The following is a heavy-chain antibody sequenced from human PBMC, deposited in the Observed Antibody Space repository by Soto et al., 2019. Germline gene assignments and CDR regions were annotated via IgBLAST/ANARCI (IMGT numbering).Heavy chain of an antibody. CDR1: GYALTRYV. CDR2: INAGNGNT. Sequence: ASVKVACKASGYALTRYVMHCLRQSDEQRLEWMGWINAGNGNTKYSQKFQGRVTITRDTSASTAYMELSSLRSEDTAVYYCARESDTAMVFHYYYGMDVWAQGPTVTVSS. CDR3: ARESDTAMVFHYYYGMDV. J-gene: IGHJ6*02. V-gene: IGHV1-3*01. D-gene: IGHD5-18*01.